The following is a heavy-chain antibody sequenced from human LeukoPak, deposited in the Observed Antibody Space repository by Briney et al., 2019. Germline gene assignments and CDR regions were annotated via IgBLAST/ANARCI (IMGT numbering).Heavy chain of an antibody. J-gene: IGHJ3*01. CDR1: GGSFSGYY. Sequence: SETLSLTCAVYGGSFSGYYWSWIRQPPGKGLEWIGEINHSGSTNYNPSLKSRVTMSIDMSKNQFSLRLTSVTAADTAVYYCARVPPDYNDLHDALDLWGQGTVVTVSS. V-gene: IGHV4-34*01. D-gene: IGHD4-17*01. CDR2: INHSGST. CDR3: ARVPPDYNDLHDALDL.